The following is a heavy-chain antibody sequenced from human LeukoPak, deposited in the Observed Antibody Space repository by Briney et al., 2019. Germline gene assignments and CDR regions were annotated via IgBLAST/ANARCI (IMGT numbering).Heavy chain of an antibody. CDR1: GFTFRSYA. J-gene: IGHJ4*02. CDR3: ARATLLEWSGDYFDY. Sequence: GRSLRLSCAASGFTFRSYAMHWVRQAPGKGLEWVAVISYDGSNKYYADSVKGRFTISRDNSKNTLYLQMNSLRAEDTAVYYCARATLLEWSGDYFDYWGQGTLVTVSS. D-gene: IGHD3-3*01. CDR2: ISYDGSNK. V-gene: IGHV3-30*01.